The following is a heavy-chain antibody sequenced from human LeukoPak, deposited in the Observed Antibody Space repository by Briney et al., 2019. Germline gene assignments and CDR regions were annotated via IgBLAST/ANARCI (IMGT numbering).Heavy chain of an antibody. Sequence: GGSLRLSCAASGFTFSSYAMHWVRQAPGKGLEWVAVISYDGSNKYYADSVKGRFTISRDNSKNTLYLQMNSLRAEDTAVYYCAKDPRGSGSFGMDPWGQGTLVTVSS. J-gene: IGHJ5*02. CDR2: ISYDGSNK. D-gene: IGHD3-10*01. CDR1: GFTFSSYA. V-gene: IGHV3-30-3*01. CDR3: AKDPRGSGSFGMDP.